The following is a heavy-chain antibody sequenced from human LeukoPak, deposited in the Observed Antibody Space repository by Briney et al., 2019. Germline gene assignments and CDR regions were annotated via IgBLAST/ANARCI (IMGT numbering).Heavy chain of an antibody. D-gene: IGHD6-13*01. CDR1: GFTFSSYA. V-gene: IGHV3-23*01. CDR2: ISGSGGST. Sequence: GGSLRLSCGASGFTFSSYAMTWVRQAPGKGLEWVSAISGSGGSTYYADSVKSRFTISRDNSKNTLYLQMNSLRAEDTAVYYCAKLVRDSSSSGTVEYWGQGTLVTVSS. CDR3: AKLVRDSSSSGTVEY. J-gene: IGHJ4*02.